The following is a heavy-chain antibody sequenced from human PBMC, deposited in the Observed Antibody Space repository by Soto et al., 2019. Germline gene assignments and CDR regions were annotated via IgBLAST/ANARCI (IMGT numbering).Heavy chain of an antibody. Sequence: TLSHQCTLSAGSISSGAYYWSGRRQPPGKGLEWIGYIYYSGSTNYNPSLKSRVTISVETSKNQFSLKLSSVTAADTAVYYCAREIAAMVFPFDYWGQGTLVT. CDR2: IYYSGST. CDR1: AGSISSGAYY. J-gene: IGHJ4*02. V-gene: IGHV4-30-4*01. CDR3: AREIAAMVFPFDY. D-gene: IGHD5-18*01.